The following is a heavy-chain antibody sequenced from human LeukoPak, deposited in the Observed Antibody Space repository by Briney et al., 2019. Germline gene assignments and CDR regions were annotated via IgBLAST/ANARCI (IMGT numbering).Heavy chain of an antibody. CDR2: ISSNGGST. CDR1: GFTFSSYA. CDR3: ARGLVVVPAAMAY. Sequence: GGSLRLPCAASGFTFSSYAMHWVRQAPGKGLEYVSTISSNGGSTYYANSVKGRFTIPRDNSKNTLYLQMGSLRAEDMAVYYCARGLVVVPAAMAYWGQGTLVTVSS. J-gene: IGHJ4*02. V-gene: IGHV3-64*01. D-gene: IGHD2-2*01.